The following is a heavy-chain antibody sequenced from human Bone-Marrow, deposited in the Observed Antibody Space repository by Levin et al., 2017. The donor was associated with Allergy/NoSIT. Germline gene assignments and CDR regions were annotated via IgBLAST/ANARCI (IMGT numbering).Heavy chain of an antibody. CDR3: AGRSKALLADPFDH. Sequence: GESLKISCKTSGYDFIRYWIGWVRQMPGKGPEWMGIIYPGDYDTRYNPSFQGQVTISADRSISTAYLQWRSLEASDTAVYYCAGRSKALLADPFDHWGQGTLVTVSS. V-gene: IGHV5-51*01. CDR2: IYPGDYDT. CDR1: GYDFIRYW. J-gene: IGHJ4*02.